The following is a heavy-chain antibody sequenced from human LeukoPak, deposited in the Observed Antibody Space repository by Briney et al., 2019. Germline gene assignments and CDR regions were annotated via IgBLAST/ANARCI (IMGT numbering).Heavy chain of an antibody. D-gene: IGHD6-13*01. Sequence: SETLSLTCTVSGGSISSYYWSWIRQPPGKGLEWIGYIYYSGSTNYNPSLKSRVTISVDTSKNQFSLKLSSVTAADTAVYYCARGAWDSSWYFDEYYFDYWGQGTLVTVSS. CDR1: GGSISSYY. J-gene: IGHJ4*02. CDR3: ARGAWDSSWYFDEYYFDY. CDR2: IYYSGST. V-gene: IGHV4-59*01.